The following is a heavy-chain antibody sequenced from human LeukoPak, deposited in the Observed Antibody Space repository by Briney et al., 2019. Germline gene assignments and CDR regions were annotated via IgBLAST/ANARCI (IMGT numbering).Heavy chain of an antibody. V-gene: IGHV3-23*01. CDR2: ISGSGGST. Sequence: SGGSLRLSCAASGFTFSSYAMSWVRQAPGKGLEWVSAISGSGGSTYYADSVKGRFTISRDNSKNTLYLQMNSLRAEDTAVYYCAKDALYRSGGSCYFDAFDIWGQGTMVTVSS. CDR1: GFTFSSYA. J-gene: IGHJ3*02. D-gene: IGHD2-15*01. CDR3: AKDALYRSGGSCYFDAFDI.